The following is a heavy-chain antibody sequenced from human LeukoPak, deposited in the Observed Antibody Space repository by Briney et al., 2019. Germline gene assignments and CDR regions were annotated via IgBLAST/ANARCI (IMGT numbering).Heavy chain of an antibody. CDR2: LTPLAGTP. J-gene: IGHJ4*02. CDR3: AKFWSGYYTD. D-gene: IGHD3-3*01. Sequence: ASVKVSCRASGDTFGTFSFNWVRQAPSEGLEWLGGLTPLAGTPNYAQKFQGRLTISADKSTSTVYMELSRLTSEDTAVYFCAKFWSGYYTDWGQGTLVSVSS. CDR1: GDTFGTFS. V-gene: IGHV1-69*06.